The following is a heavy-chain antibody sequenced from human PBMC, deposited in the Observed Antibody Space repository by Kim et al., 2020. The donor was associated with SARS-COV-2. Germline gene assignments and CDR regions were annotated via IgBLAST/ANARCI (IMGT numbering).Heavy chain of an antibody. CDR3: ARSPQGRWLQAFDY. CDR1: GFTFSSYS. D-gene: IGHD5-12*01. V-gene: IGHV3-48*02. Sequence: GGSLRLSCAASGFTFSSYSMNWVRQAPGKGLEWVSYISSSSSTIYYADSVKGRFTISRDNAKNSLYLQMNSLRDEDTAVYYCARSPQGRWLQAFDYWGQGTLVTVSS. CDR2: ISSSSSTI. J-gene: IGHJ4*02.